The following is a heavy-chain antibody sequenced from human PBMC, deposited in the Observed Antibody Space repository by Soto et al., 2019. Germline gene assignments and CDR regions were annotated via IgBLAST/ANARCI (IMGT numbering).Heavy chain of an antibody. CDR3: ARGRGGWFINQLLNAFDI. CDR2: IYYSGST. V-gene: IGHV4-59*01. CDR1: GGSISSYY. Sequence: QVQLQESDPGLVKPSETLSLTCTVSGGSISSYYWSWIRQPPGKGLEWIGYIYYSGSTNYNPSLKRRVTISVDTSKNQFSLKLSSVTAADTAVYYCARGRGGWFINQLLNAFDIWGQGTMVTVSS. D-gene: IGHD2-2*01. J-gene: IGHJ3*02.